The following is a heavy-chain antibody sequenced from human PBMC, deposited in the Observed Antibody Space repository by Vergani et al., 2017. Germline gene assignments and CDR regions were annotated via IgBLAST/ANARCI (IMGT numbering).Heavy chain of an antibody. CDR3: ARCTVSTYYYSGMDV. V-gene: IGHV3-21*01. CDR1: EFTFSTYS. CDR2: ISSSSSYI. D-gene: IGHD4-17*01. J-gene: IGHJ6*02. Sequence: EVQLVESGGGLVKPGGSLRLSCAASEFTFSTYSMNWVRPAPGKGLEWVSSISSSSSYIYYADSVKCRFTISRDNANNSLYLQMNSLRAEDTADYYCARCTVSTYYYSGMDVWGQGTTVTVSS.